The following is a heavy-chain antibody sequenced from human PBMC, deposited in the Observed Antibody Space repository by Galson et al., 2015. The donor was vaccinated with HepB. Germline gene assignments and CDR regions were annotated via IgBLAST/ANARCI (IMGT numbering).Heavy chain of an antibody. D-gene: IGHD3-10*01. CDR1: GFTFSSYG. J-gene: IGHJ6*02. Sequence: SLRLSCAASGFTFSSYGMHWVRQAPGKGLAWVAVIWYDGSNKYYADSVKGRFTISRGNSKNTLYLQMNSLRAEDTAVYYCARDPARGVFNPRVDVWGQGTTVTVSS. CDR3: ARDPARGVFNPRVDV. V-gene: IGHV3-33*08. CDR2: IWYDGSNK.